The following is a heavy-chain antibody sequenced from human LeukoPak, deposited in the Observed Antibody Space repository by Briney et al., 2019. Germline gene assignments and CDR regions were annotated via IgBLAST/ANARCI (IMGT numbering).Heavy chain of an antibody. CDR2: INHSGST. CDR1: GGSISSGGYY. V-gene: IGHV4-30-2*01. D-gene: IGHD6-13*01. J-gene: IGHJ2*01. Sequence: SQTLSLTCTVSGGSISSGGYYWSWIRQPPGKGLEWIGEINHSGSTNYNPSLKSRVTISVDTSKNQFSLKLSSVTAADTAVYYCARQLVRGWYFDLWGRGTLVTVSS. CDR3: ARQLVRGWYFDL.